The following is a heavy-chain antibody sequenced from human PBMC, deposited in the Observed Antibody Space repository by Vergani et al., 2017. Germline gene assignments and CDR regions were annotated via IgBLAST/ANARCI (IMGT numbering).Heavy chain of an antibody. CDR1: GFTFSSYS. V-gene: IGHV3-21*01. Sequence: EVQLVESGGGLVKPGGSLRLSCAASGFTFSSYSMNWVRQAPGKGLEWVSSISSSSSYIYYADSVKGRFTISRDNAKNSLYLQMNSLRDEDTAVYYCARGRSVYSSSSLDYWGQGTLVTVSS. CDR2: ISSSSSYI. D-gene: IGHD6-6*01. CDR3: ARGRSVYSSSSLDY. J-gene: IGHJ4*02.